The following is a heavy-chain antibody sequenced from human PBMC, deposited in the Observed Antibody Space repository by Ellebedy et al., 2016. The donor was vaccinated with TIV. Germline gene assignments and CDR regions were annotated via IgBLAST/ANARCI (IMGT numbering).Heavy chain of an antibody. Sequence: MPGGSLRLSCTVSGGSISSYYLSRIRQPPGKGLEWIGYIYYSGSTNYNPSLKSRVTISVDTSKNQFSLKLSSVTAADTAVYYCASPIGSYVDALDIWGQGTMVTVSS. D-gene: IGHD1-26*01. CDR1: GGSISSYY. V-gene: IGHV4-59*08. CDR2: IYYSGST. J-gene: IGHJ3*02. CDR3: ASPIGSYVDALDI.